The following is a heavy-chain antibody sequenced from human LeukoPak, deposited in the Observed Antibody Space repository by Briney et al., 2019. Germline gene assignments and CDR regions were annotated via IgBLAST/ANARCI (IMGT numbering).Heavy chain of an antibody. CDR2: INPNSGGT. V-gene: IGHV1-2*02. Sequence: ASVKVSCKASGYTFTGYYMHWVRQAPGQGLEWMGWINPNSGGTNYAQKFQGRVTMTRDTSISTAYMELSRLRSDDTAVYYCARDCSSTSRYYSDYWGQGTLVTVSS. CDR1: GYTFTGYY. J-gene: IGHJ4*02. D-gene: IGHD2-2*01. CDR3: ARDCSSTSRYYSDY.